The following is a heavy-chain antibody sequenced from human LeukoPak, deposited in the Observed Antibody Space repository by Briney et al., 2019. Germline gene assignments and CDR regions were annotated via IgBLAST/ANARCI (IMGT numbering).Heavy chain of an antibody. J-gene: IGHJ5*02. CDR1: GFTFSSYS. CDR2: ISSSSSTI. CDR3: ARTSVAGISWFDP. V-gene: IGHV3-48*04. Sequence: GGSLRLSCAASGFTFSSYSMNWVRQAPGKGLEWVSYISSSSSTIYYADSVKGRFTISRDNAKNSLYLQMNSLRAEDTAVYYCARTSVAGISWFDPWGQGTLVTVSS. D-gene: IGHD6-19*01.